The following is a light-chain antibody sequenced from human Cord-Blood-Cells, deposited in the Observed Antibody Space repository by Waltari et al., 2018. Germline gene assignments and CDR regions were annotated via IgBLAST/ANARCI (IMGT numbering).Light chain of an antibody. Sequence: EIVLTQSQATLSFSPGERATLSCRASQGVSSYLAWYQQKPGQAPRLLIYDASNRATGIPARFSGSGSGTDFTLTISSLEPEDFAVYYCQQRSNWLTFGGGTKVEIK. CDR2: DAS. CDR1: QGVSSY. V-gene: IGKV3-11*01. J-gene: IGKJ4*01. CDR3: QQRSNWLT.